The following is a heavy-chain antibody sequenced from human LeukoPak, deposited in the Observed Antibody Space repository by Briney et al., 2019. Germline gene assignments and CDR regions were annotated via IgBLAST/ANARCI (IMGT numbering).Heavy chain of an antibody. Sequence: GGSLRLSCSASGFSFSSYTMTWVRQAPGKGLEWVSYISSSGSTIYYADSVKGRFTISRDNARNSLSLQMISLRAEDTAVYYCARGFGVAYYYYSMDVWGKGTTVTISS. V-gene: IGHV3-48*03. J-gene: IGHJ6*03. CDR1: GFSFSSYT. CDR3: ARGFGVAYYYYSMDV. D-gene: IGHD3-3*01. CDR2: ISSSGSTI.